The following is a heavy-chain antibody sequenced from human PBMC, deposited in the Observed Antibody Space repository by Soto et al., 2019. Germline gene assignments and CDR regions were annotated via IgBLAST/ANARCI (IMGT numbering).Heavy chain of an antibody. D-gene: IGHD4-17*01. CDR1: GFTFDDYA. Sequence: EVQLVESGGGLVQPGRSLRLSCAASGFTFDDYAMHWVRQAPGKGLEWVSGISWNSGSIGYADSVKGRFTISRDNAKNPLYLQRNSLRAEDTALYYCAKERYGDYAFDYWGQGTLVTVSS. V-gene: IGHV3-9*01. J-gene: IGHJ4*02. CDR2: ISWNSGSI. CDR3: AKERYGDYAFDY.